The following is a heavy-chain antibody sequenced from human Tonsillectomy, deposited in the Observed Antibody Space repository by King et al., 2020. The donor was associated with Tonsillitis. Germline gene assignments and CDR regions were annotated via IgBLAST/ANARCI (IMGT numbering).Heavy chain of an antibody. D-gene: IGHD2-2*01. J-gene: IGHJ6*02. V-gene: IGHV3-30*18. CDR2: ISYDGSNK. Sequence: VQLVESGGGVVQPGRSLRLSCAASGFTFNNYGMHWVRQAPGKGLEWVAIISYDGSNKYYADSVKGRFTISRDNSKNTLYLQMNSLRAEDTAVFYCAKAFVAAAVYEIEYFYGMDVWGQGTTVTVSS. CDR3: AKAFVAAAVYEIEYFYGMDV. CDR1: GFTFNNYG.